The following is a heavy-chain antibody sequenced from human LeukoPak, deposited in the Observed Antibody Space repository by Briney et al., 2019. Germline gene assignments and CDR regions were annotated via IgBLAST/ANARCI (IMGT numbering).Heavy chain of an antibody. CDR1: GFTFSSYA. D-gene: IGHD3-16*02. V-gene: IGHV3-23*01. J-gene: IGHJ4*02. Sequence: GSLRLSCAASGFTFSSYAMSWVRQAPGKGLEWVSAISGSGGSTYYADSVKGRFTISRDNSKNTLYLQMNSLRADDTAVYYCARDPFYVWGSYRYTRGGYYFDYWGQGTLVTVSS. CDR3: ARDPFYVWGSYRYTRGGYYFDY. CDR2: ISGSGGST.